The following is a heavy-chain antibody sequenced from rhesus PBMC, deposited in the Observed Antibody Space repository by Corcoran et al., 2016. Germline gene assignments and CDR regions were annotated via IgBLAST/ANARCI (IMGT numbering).Heavy chain of an antibody. CDR1: GGSISSSY. CDR2: IYGSGSST. V-gene: IGHV4-169*01. CDR3: ARGNFDY. Sequence: QLQLQESGPGLVKPSETLSVTCAVSGGSISSSYWSWIRQAPGKGLEWIGYIYGSGSSTNYNPSLKSRVTLSVDTSKNQLSLTLSSVTTADTAVYYCARGNFDYWGQGVLVTVSS. J-gene: IGHJ4*01.